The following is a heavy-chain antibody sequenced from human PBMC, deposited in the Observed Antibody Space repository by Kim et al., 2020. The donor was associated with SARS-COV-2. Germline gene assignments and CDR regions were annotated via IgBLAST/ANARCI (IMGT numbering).Heavy chain of an antibody. V-gene: IGHV4-31*02. CDR3: ARGWGLEPRQYYFDY. J-gene: IGHJ4*02. Sequence: SLKSRVTRSVDASKNQFSLKLSSVTAADTAVYYCARGWGLEPRQYYFDYWGQGTLVTVSS. D-gene: IGHD1-1*01.